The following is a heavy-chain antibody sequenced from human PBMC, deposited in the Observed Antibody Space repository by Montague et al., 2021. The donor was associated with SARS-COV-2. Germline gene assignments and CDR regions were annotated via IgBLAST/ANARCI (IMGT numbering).Heavy chain of an antibody. CDR3: ARAGEDYYYDSSGFLY. J-gene: IGHJ4*02. CDR1: GFLFSSYE. D-gene: IGHD3-22*01. V-gene: IGHV3-48*03. CDR2: ISNSGDTK. Sequence: SLRLSCAASGFLFSSYEMNWVRQAPGKGLEWVPYISNSGDTKYYADSVKGRFTISRDNAKNSPYLQMSSLRAEDTAVYYCARAGEDYYYDSSGFLYWGQGILVTVSS.